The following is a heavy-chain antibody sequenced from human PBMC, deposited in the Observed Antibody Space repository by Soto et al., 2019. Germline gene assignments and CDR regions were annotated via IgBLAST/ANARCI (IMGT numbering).Heavy chain of an antibody. CDR1: GYTFTSYD. CDR3: ARGRSSSCYLYGMDV. J-gene: IGHJ6*02. Sequence: QVQLVQSGAEVKKPGASVKVSCKASGYTFTSYDINWVRQASGQGLEWMGWMNPNSGNRGYAQKFQGRVTMTRNTSISTAYMELSSLRSEDTAVYYCARGRSSSCYLYGMDVWGQGTTVTVS. D-gene: IGHD6-13*01. V-gene: IGHV1-8*01. CDR2: MNPNSGNR.